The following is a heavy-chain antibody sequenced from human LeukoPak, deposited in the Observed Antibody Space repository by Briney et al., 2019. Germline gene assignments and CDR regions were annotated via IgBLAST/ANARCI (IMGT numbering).Heavy chain of an antibody. J-gene: IGHJ3*02. Sequence: GGSLRLSCAASGFTFSSYGMHWVRQAPGKGLEWVAVISYDGSNKYYADSMKGRFTISRDNSKNTLYLQMNSLRAEDTAVYYCANTVSNYGGAFDIWGQGTMVTVSS. D-gene: IGHD4-23*01. CDR3: ANTVSNYGGAFDI. CDR2: ISYDGSNK. CDR1: GFTFSSYG. V-gene: IGHV3-30*18.